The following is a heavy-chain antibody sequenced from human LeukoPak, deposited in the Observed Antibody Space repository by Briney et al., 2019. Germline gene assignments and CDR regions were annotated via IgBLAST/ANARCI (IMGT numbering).Heavy chain of an antibody. CDR2: ISGSGGST. CDR1: GFTFSSYA. V-gene: IGHV3-23*01. J-gene: IGHJ6*02. D-gene: IGHD2-2*02. CDR3: AKAPPYCSSTSCYNGMDV. Sequence: GGSLRLSCAASGFTFSSYAMSWVRQAPGKGLEWVSGISGSGGSTYYADSVKGRFTISRDNSKNTLYLQMNSLRAEDTAVYYCAKAPPYCSSTSCYNGMDVWGQGTTVTVSS.